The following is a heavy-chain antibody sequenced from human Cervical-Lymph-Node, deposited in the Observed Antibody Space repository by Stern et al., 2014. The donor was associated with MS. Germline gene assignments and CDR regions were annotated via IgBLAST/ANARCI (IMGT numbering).Heavy chain of an antibody. CDR3: ARQGCGSTSCHSIDY. V-gene: IGHV5-51*01. D-gene: IGHD2-2*02. Sequence: EVQLLESGAEVKKPGESLKISCKGSGYTFTNNWIAWVRQMPGKGLECMGIIYPPDSNTRYSPSFQGQLTIHVDKYSNTTYLQWSSLTASDSAMYYCARQGCGSTSCHSIDYWGQGTLITVSS. CDR2: IYPPDSNT. CDR1: GYTFTNNW. J-gene: IGHJ4*02.